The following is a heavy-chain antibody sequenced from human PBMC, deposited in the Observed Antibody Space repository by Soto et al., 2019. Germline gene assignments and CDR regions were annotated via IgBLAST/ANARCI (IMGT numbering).Heavy chain of an antibody. Sequence: ASVKVSCKASGYTFTSYGISGVRQAPGQGLEWMGWISAYNGNTNYAQKLQGRVTMTTDTSTSTAYMELRSLRSDDTAVYYCARGRGFWSGYSTDDDAFDIWGQGTMVTVSS. CDR3: ARGRGFWSGYSTDDDAFDI. CDR1: GYTFTSYG. D-gene: IGHD3-3*01. J-gene: IGHJ3*02. CDR2: ISAYNGNT. V-gene: IGHV1-18*01.